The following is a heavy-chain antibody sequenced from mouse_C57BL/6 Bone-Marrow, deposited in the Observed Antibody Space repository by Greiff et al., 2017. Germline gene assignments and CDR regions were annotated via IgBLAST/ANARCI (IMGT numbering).Heavy chain of an antibody. CDR1: GYTFTSYW. CDR2: IYPGSGST. Sequence: QVQLQQPGAELVKPGASVKMSCKASGYTFTSYWITWVKQRPGQGLEWIGDIYPGSGSTNYNEKFKSKATLTVDTSSSTAYMQLSSLTSEYSAVYYCARFTTVYAMDYWGQVTSVTVSS. V-gene: IGHV1-55*01. CDR3: ARFTTVYAMDY. D-gene: IGHD1-1*01. J-gene: IGHJ4*01.